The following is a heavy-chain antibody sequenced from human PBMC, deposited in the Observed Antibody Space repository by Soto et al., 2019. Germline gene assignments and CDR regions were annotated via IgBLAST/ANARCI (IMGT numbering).Heavy chain of an antibody. Sequence: EAQLVESGGGLAQPGWSRRLSCAASGFNFDDHAMHWVRQAPGKGLEWVSGISWNSVTINYADSVKGRFTISRDNAKRTLHLQMNSLRPEDTAIYYCVRSSGSQPRAGWFDPWGQGTLVTVS. J-gene: IGHJ5*02. CDR3: VRSSGSQPRAGWFDP. V-gene: IGHV3-9*01. CDR2: ISWNSVTI. D-gene: IGHD1-26*01. CDR1: GFNFDDHA.